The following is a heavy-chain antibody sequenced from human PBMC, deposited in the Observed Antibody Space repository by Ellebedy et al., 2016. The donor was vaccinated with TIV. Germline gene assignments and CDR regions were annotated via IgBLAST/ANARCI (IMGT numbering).Heavy chain of an antibody. Sequence: SGPTLVKPTQTLTLTCTFSGFSVNTAGMGVSWIRQPPGKALEWLARIDWDDDKYYSTSLKTRLTISKDTSKNQVVLTMTNVDPVDTATYYCARIEWDAGKATNWYFDPWGRGTLVTVSS. V-gene: IGHV2-70*11. D-gene: IGHD5-24*01. J-gene: IGHJ2*01. CDR2: IDWDDDK. CDR1: GFSVNTAGMG. CDR3: ARIEWDAGKATNWYFDP.